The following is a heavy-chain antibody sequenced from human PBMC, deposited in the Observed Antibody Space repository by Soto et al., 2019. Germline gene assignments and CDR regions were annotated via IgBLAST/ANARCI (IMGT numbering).Heavy chain of an antibody. CDR3: AYSNSYYYYYYGMDV. V-gene: IGHV4-34*01. CDR1: GGSFSGYY. J-gene: IGHJ6*02. Sequence: NPSETLSLTCAVYGGSFSGYYWSWIRQPPGKGLEWIGEINHSGSTNCNPSLKSRVTISVDTSKNQFSLKLSSVTAADTAVYYCAYSNSYYYYYYGMDVWGQGTTVTVSS. D-gene: IGHD4-4*01. CDR2: INHSGST.